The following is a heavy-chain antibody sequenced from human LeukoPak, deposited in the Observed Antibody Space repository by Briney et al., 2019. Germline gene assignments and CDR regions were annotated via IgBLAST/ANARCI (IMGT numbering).Heavy chain of an antibody. J-gene: IGHJ4*02. V-gene: IGHV3-7*01. CDR2: INKDGSEK. CDR3: GVVY. Sequence: GGSLRLSCAASGFTFDNFWMNWVRQAPGKGLDWVANINKDGSEKYYVDSVEGRFTISRDNARNSLYRQMNSLRAEDTAVYYCGVVYWGRGALVTVSS. CDR1: GFTFDNFW.